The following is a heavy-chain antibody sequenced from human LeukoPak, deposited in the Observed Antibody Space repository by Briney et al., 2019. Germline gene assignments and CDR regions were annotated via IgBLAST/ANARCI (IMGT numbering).Heavy chain of an antibody. CDR3: ARHWEEKAAAGTYYYYGMDV. J-gene: IGHJ6*02. CDR1: DGSISSYY. Sequence: TSETLSLTCTVADGSISSYYWSWIRQPPGKGLEWIGYIYYSGSTNYNTSLKSRVTISVETSKTQFSLKLSSVTAADTAVYYCARHWEEKAAAGTYYYYGMDVWGQGTTVTVYS. D-gene: IGHD6-13*01. CDR2: IYYSGST. V-gene: IGHV4-59*08.